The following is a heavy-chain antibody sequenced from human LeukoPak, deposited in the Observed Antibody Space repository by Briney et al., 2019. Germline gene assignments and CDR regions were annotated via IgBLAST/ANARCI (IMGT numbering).Heavy chain of an antibody. CDR1: GFTFSTYS. D-gene: IGHD3-10*01. V-gene: IGHV3-48*04. Sequence: GGSLRLSCAASGFTFSTYSMNWVRQAPGKGLEWLSYISSSSSTIYYADSVKGRFTISRDDAKNSLYLQMNSLRVEDTAVYYCARSSGSLEYWGQGTLVTVSS. CDR2: ISSSSSTI. CDR3: ARSSGSLEY. J-gene: IGHJ4*02.